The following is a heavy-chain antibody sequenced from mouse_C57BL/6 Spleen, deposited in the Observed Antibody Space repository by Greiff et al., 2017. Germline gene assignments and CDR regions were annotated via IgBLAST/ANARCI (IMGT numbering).Heavy chain of an antibody. CDR3: ASVDYDGYLFAY. V-gene: IGHV1-66*01. CDR2: IYPGSGNT. D-gene: IGHD2-3*01. CDR1: GYSFTSYY. J-gene: IGHJ3*01. Sequence: QVQLQQSGPELVKPGASVKISCKASGYSFTSYYLPWVKQRPGQGLEWIGWIYPGSGNTKYNEKFKGKATLTADTSSSTAYMQLSSLTSEDSAVYYCASVDYDGYLFAYWGQGTLVTVSA.